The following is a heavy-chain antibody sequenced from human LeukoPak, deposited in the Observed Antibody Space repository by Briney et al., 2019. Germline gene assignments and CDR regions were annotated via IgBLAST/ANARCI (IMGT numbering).Heavy chain of an antibody. V-gene: IGHV3-66*01. J-gene: IGHJ3*02. CDR3: ARVTVAGGADAFDI. CDR1: RFTVSSNY. CDR2: IYSGGST. Sequence: GGSLRLSCAASRFTVSSNYMSWVRQAPGKGLEWVSVIYSGGSTYYADSVKGRFTISRDNSKNTLYLQMNSLRAEDTAVYYCARVTVAGGADAFDIWGQGTMVTVSS. D-gene: IGHD6-19*01.